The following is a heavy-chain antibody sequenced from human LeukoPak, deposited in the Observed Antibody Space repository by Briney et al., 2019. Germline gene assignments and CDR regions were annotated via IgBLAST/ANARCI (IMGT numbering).Heavy chain of an antibody. Sequence: PSETLSLTCTVSGGSISSSSYYWGWIRQPPGKGLEWIGRIYYSGSTYYNPSLKSRVTISVDTSKNQFSLKLSSVTAADTAVYNCARGHRVGPAAIGSGFDYWGQGTLVTVSS. J-gene: IGHJ4*02. CDR3: ARGHRVGPAAIGSGFDY. CDR2: IYYSGST. V-gene: IGHV4-39*07. CDR1: GGSISSSSYY. D-gene: IGHD2-2*01.